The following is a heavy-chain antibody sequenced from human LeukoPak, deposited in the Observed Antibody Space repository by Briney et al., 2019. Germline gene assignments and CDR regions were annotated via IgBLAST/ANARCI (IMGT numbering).Heavy chain of an antibody. CDR3: ARYVGATVHGY. CDR1: GYSISSDYY. V-gene: IGHV4-38-2*02. CDR2: IHRSGST. J-gene: IGHJ4*02. Sequence: SETLSLTCTVSGYSISSDYYWGWIRQPPGKGLEWIGSIHRSGSTYYNPSLESRVTISVDTSKNQFSLMLSSVTAADTAVYYCARYVGATVHGYWGQGTLVTVSS. D-gene: IGHD1-26*01.